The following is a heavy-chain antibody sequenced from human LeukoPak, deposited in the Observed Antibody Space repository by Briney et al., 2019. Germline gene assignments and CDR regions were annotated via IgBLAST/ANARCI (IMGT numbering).Heavy chain of an antibody. CDR2: TKQDGSEK. D-gene: IGHD3-3*01. CDR1: GFTFSNYW. Sequence: QPGGSLRLSCAASGFTFSNYWMSWVRQAPGKGLEWVANTKQDGSEKYYVDSVKGRFTVSRDNAKNSLYLQMNSLRAEDTAVYYCARLYDFWSGYYRDYWGQGTLVTVSS. J-gene: IGHJ4*02. CDR3: ARLYDFWSGYYRDY. V-gene: IGHV3-7*01.